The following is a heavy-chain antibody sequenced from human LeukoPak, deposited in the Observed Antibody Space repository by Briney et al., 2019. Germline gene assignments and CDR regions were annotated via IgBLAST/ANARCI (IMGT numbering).Heavy chain of an antibody. V-gene: IGHV1-18*01. CDR1: GHTFDIYG. CDR2: IATYNGKT. D-gene: IGHD1-14*01. CDR3: ARVYNSYYYYMDV. Sequence: ASVKVSCKASGHTFDIYGIAWVRQAPGQGLEWMGWIATYNGKTDYAQNLQGRVTMTTDLSTGTAYMELRSLRSDDTAVYYCARVYNSYYYYMDVWGKGTPVTVSS. J-gene: IGHJ6*03.